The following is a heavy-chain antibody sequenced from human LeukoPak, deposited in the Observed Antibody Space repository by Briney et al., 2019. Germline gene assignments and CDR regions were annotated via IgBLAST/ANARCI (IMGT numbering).Heavy chain of an antibody. CDR3: AKDLPDWNYDY. CDR1: GFTFSSYG. D-gene: IGHD1-7*01. CDR2: IGFVESKK. J-gene: IGHJ4*02. Sequence: SGGSLRLPCAASGFTFSSYGMHWVRQAPGKGLQWVAFIGFVESKKYYAGFVRGRFTISRDNSKNTVYLQMNSLRADDTAVYYCAKDLPDWNYDYWGQGTLVTVSS. V-gene: IGHV3-30*02.